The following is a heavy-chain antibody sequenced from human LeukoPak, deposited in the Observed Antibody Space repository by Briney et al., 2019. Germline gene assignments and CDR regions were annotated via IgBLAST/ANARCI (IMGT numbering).Heavy chain of an antibody. CDR3: ARQQGLQNLNFDY. D-gene: IGHD4-11*01. CDR2: IIPIFGTA. Sequence: ASVKVSCKASGGTFSSYAISWVRQAAGQGLEWMGGIIPIFGTANYAQKFQGRVTITTDESTSTAYMELSSLRSEDTAVYYCARQQGLQNLNFDYWGQGTLVTVSS. V-gene: IGHV1-69*05. CDR1: GGTFSSYA. J-gene: IGHJ4*02.